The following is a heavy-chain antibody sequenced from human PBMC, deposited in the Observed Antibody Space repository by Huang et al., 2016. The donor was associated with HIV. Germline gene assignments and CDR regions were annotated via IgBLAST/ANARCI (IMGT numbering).Heavy chain of an antibody. D-gene: IGHD6-19*01. CDR2: FVPLFGTP. Sequence: QVHLVQSGAEVREPGSSVEVSCTSSAGALTSHSITWVRQAPGHGLERVGTFVPLFGTPNYAQKFLGRLSFRADESTGAVYMKWALLKSEDTAIYFCARVRRHSGNSGLIDFWGQGTLVTVTS. CDR3: ARVRRHSGNSGLIDF. J-gene: IGHJ4*02. V-gene: IGHV1-69*13. CDR1: AGALTSHS.